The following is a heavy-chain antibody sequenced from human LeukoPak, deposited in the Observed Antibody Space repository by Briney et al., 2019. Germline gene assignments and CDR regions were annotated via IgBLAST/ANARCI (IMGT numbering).Heavy chain of an antibody. CDR3: SSGTVVMPTAVFH. Sequence: GGSLRLSCAPSGLTFSDSGIHWVRQASGKGLEWVGCIRSKADSYATAYAASVKGRFTTSRDDSKNTAYLQMNSLKTEDTAVYYCSSGTVVMPTAVFHWGQGSLVTVSS. D-gene: IGHD2-2*01. CDR1: GLTFSDSG. J-gene: IGHJ4*02. V-gene: IGHV3-73*01. CDR2: IRSKADSYAT.